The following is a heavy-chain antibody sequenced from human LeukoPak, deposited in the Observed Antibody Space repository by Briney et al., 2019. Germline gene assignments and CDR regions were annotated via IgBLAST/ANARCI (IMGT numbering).Heavy chain of an antibody. CDR1: GGSISSGGYS. CDR2: IYPSGST. V-gene: IGHV4-30-2*01. J-gene: IGHJ2*01. Sequence: SQTLSLTCAVSGGSISSGGYSWSWIRQPPGKGLAWIGYIYPSGSTYYNPSLKSRVTISVDRSKNQFSLKLSSVTAADTAVYYCARVKRGYYYDSSGYYYDRSYWYFDLWGRGTLVTVSS. D-gene: IGHD3-22*01. CDR3: ARVKRGYYYDSSGYYYDRSYWYFDL.